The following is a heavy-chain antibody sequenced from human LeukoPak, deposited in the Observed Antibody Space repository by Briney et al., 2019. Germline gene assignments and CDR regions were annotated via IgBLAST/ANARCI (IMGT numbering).Heavy chain of an antibody. J-gene: IGHJ6*03. D-gene: IGHD3-22*01. V-gene: IGHV4-34*01. CDR3: ARGRYYDSSGYYYYYYYMGV. CDR2: VNHSGST. Sequence: SETLSLTCAVYGGSFSGYYWSWIRQPPGKGLEWIGEVNHSGSTNYNPSLKSRVTISVDTSKTQFSLKLSSVTAADTAVYYCARGRYYDSSGYYYYYYYMGVWGKGTTVTVSS. CDR1: GGSFSGYY.